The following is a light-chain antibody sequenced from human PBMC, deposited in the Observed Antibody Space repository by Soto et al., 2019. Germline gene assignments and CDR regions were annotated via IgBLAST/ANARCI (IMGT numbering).Light chain of an antibody. V-gene: IGKV1-39*01. J-gene: IGKJ2*01. CDR3: QQSYSTPEGGMYT. CDR1: QSISSY. CDR2: AAS. Sequence: DIQMTQSPSSLSASVGDRVTITCRASQSISSYLNWYQQKPGKAPKLLIYAASSLQSGVPSRFSGCGAGRDFTLTISSLQPEDFAAYYCQQSYSTPEGGMYTFGRGTKLEIK.